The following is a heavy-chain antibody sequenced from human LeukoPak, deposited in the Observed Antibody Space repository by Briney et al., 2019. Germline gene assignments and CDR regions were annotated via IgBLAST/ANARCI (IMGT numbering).Heavy chain of an antibody. V-gene: IGHV3-21*01. D-gene: IGHD4-23*01. CDR1: GFTFSSYA. Sequence: GGSLRLSCAASGFTFSSYAMSWVRQAPGKGLEWVSSISRDGNYVFYADSVKGRFSISRDNAKNSLYLQMNTLRAEDTAVFYCARDNGGIRKEFDYWGQGTLVTVSS. CDR2: ISRDGNYV. J-gene: IGHJ4*02. CDR3: ARDNGGIRKEFDY.